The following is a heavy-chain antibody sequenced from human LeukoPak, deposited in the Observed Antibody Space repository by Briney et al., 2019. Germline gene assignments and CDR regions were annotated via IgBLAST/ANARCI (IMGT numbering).Heavy chain of an antibody. CDR3: AKDPGSGSYYVGFDY. CDR2: IRYDGSNK. CDR1: GFTFSSYG. D-gene: IGHD3-10*01. J-gene: IGHJ4*02. V-gene: IGHV3-30*02. Sequence: PGGSLRLSCAASGFTFSSYGMHWVRQAPGKGLEWVAFIRYDGSNKYYADSVKGRFTISRDNSKNTLYLQMNSLRAEDTAVYYCAKDPGSGSYYVGFDYWGQGTLVTVSS.